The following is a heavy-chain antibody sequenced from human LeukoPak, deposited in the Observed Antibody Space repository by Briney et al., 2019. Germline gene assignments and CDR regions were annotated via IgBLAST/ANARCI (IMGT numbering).Heavy chain of an antibody. Sequence: GGSLRLSCAASGFTFSSHWMSWVRQAPGKGLEWVANIKQDGSEKYYVDSVKGRFTISRENAKNSLYLQMNSLRAEDTAVYYCARGRGQWLPHPAYGMDVWGQGTTVTVSS. CDR1: GFTFSSHW. J-gene: IGHJ6*02. CDR3: ARGRGQWLPHPAYGMDV. V-gene: IGHV3-7*01. CDR2: IKQDGSEK. D-gene: IGHD6-19*01.